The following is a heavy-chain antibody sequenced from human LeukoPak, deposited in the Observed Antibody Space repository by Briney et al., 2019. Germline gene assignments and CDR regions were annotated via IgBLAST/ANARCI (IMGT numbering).Heavy chain of an antibody. CDR2: ISWNSGSI. D-gene: IGHD5-24*01. V-gene: IGHV3-9*03. CDR3: AKASGPGLQSQADY. CDR1: GFTFDDYA. J-gene: IGHJ4*02. Sequence: GRSLRLSCAASGFTFDDYAMHWVRQAPGKGLEWVSGISWNSGSIGYADSVKGRFTISRDNAKNSLYLQMNSLRAEDMALYYCAKASGPGLQSQADYWGQGTLVTVSS.